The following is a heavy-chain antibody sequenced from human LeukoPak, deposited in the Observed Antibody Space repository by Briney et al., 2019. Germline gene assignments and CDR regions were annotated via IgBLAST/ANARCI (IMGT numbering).Heavy chain of an antibody. CDR3: ARAPITSPFYFDY. CDR2: INWSGGST. CDR1: GFTFSSYS. D-gene: IGHD2-2*01. Sequence: GGSLRLSCAASGFTFSSYSMNWVRQAPGKGLEWGSGINWSGGSTAYADPLRGRFTISRDNVKNSLYLQMDSLRAEDTALYYCARAPITSPFYFDYWGQGTLVTVSS. V-gene: IGHV3-20*04. J-gene: IGHJ4*02.